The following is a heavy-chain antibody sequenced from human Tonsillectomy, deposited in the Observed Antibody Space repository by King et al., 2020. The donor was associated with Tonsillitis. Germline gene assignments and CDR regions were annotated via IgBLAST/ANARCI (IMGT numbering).Heavy chain of an antibody. J-gene: IGHJ4*02. D-gene: IGHD6-13*01. V-gene: IGHV1-8*02. Sequence: QLVQSGAEVKKPGASVKVSCKASGYTFTTYDIIWVRQATGQGLEWMGWMNPNSGNTDYAQKFQGRVTMTRNTSISTAYMELSSLRSDDTAVYYCARGRGGSGWYQYGGQGTLVTVSS. CDR2: MNPNSGNT. CDR3: ARGRGGSGWYQY. CDR1: GYTFTTYD.